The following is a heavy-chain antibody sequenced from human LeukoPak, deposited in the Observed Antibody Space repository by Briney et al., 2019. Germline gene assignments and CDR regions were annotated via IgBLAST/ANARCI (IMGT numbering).Heavy chain of an antibody. V-gene: IGHV3-21*01. J-gene: IGHJ4*02. D-gene: IGHD1-26*01. CDR2: ISSRSAYI. CDR3: VRDRSGSYPYYFDF. Sequence: GGSLRLSCTASGFTFSDYSMNWVRQAPGQGLDWVSSISSRSAYISYADSVKGRFTISRDNVKNSLYLEMNSLRADDTAVYFCVRDRSGSYPYYFDFWGQGTLVTASS. CDR1: GFTFSDYS.